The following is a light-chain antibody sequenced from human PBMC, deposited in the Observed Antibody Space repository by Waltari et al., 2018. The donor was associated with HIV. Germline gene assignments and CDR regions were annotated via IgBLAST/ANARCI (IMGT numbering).Light chain of an antibody. J-gene: IGLJ3*02. Sequence: QAALTQPASASGAPGQSNTIPCTGTSSTIGTYNRVSWHQQHPGKAPKTLIYEVSQRPSGVSNRFSGSKSGNTASLTISGLQAEDEADYYCCSYAGSSTLVFGGGTKVTVL. CDR2: EVS. CDR1: SSTIGTYNR. CDR3: CSYAGSSTLV. V-gene: IGLV2-23*02.